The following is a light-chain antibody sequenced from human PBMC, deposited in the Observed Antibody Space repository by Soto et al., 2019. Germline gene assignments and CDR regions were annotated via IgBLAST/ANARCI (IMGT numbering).Light chain of an antibody. CDR2: GAK. V-gene: IGKV1-39*01. CDR3: QQSYNTTRT. J-gene: IGKJ1*01. Sequence: DIQMTQSPSFLSASVGDRVTITCRASQAISNYLNWYQQKPGKDPNLLIFGAKTLQSGVPSRFSGSGSGTHFNLTISSLQTEDFATYYCQQSYNTTRTFGQGTKLDIK. CDR1: QAISNY.